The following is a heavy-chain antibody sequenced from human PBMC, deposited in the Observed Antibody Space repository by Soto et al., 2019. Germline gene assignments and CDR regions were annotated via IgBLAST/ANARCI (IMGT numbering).Heavy chain of an antibody. J-gene: IGHJ5*02. Sequence: GGSLRLSCAASGFTFSSYWMHWGRQAPGKGVVWVSYISSSSSTIYYADSVKGRFTISRDNAKNSLYLQMNSLRDEDTAVYYCARVITMIVGNWFDPWGQGTLVTVSS. CDR3: ARVITMIVGNWFDP. D-gene: IGHD3-22*01. CDR1: GFTFSSYW. CDR2: ISSSSSTI. V-gene: IGHV3-48*02.